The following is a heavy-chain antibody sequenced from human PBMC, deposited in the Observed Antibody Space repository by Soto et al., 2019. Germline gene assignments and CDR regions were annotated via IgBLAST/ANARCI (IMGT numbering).Heavy chain of an antibody. D-gene: IGHD2-2*01. CDR3: ARGLYCSSTSCSEYNWFDP. V-gene: IGHV3-48*03. CDR1: GFTFSSYE. Sequence: GGSLRLSCAASGFTFSSYEMNWLRQAPGKGLEWVSYISSSGSTIYYADSVKGRFTISRDNAKNSLYLQMNSLRAEDTAVYYCARGLYCSSTSCSEYNWFDPWGQGXLVTVSS. J-gene: IGHJ5*02. CDR2: ISSSGSTI.